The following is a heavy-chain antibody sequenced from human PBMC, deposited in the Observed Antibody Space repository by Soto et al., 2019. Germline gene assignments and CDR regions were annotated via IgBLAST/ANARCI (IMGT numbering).Heavy chain of an antibody. CDR2: ISGSGGST. V-gene: IGHV3-23*01. Sequence: EVQLLESGGGLVQPGGSLRLSCAASGFTFSSYAMSWVRQAPGKGLEWVSAISGSGGSTYYADCVKGRFTISRDNSKNTLYLQMNSLRAEDTAVYYCAKDSPGAVFRWLGAFDIWGQGTMVTVSS. D-gene: IGHD3-10*01. CDR1: GFTFSSYA. CDR3: AKDSPGAVFRWLGAFDI. J-gene: IGHJ3*02.